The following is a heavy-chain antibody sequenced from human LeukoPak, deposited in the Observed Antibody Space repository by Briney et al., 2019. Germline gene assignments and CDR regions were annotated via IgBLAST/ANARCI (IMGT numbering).Heavy chain of an antibody. CDR3: ALGLGKYCSGGSCYGRWFDP. D-gene: IGHD2-15*01. CDR1: GGSFSGYY. CDR2: INHSGST. Sequence: KPSETLSLTCAVYGGSFSGYYWSWIRQPPGKGLEWIGEINHSGSTNYNPSLKGRVTISVDTSKNQFSLKLSSVTAADTAVYYCALGLGKYCSGGSCYGRWFDPWGQGTLVTVSS. V-gene: IGHV4-34*01. J-gene: IGHJ5*02.